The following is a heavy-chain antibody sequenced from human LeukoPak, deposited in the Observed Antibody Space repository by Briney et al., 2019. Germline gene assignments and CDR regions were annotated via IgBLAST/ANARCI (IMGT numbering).Heavy chain of an antibody. V-gene: IGHV3-23*01. CDR1: GFTFSNYA. Sequence: GGSLRLSCAASGFTFSNYAMIWVRQAPGKGLEWVSLINTNGDYAAYADSVKGRFTISRDNSKNTLFLQMDSLRAEDSALYYCAKRVTLVTTWGFDYWGQGALVTVTS. CDR2: INTNGDYA. D-gene: IGHD4-17*01. J-gene: IGHJ4*02. CDR3: AKRVTLVTTWGFDY.